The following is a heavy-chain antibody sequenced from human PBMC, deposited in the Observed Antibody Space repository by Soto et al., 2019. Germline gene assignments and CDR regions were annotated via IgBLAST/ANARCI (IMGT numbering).Heavy chain of an antibody. Sequence: QVQLQESGPGLVKPSETLSLTCTVSGGSISSYYWSWIRQPPGKGLEWIGYIYYSGSTNYNPSLKSRVTISVDTSKNQFSLKLSSVTAADTAVYYCARDRARGYSYGSFDSWRQGTLVTVSS. D-gene: IGHD5-18*01. CDR2: IYYSGST. CDR3: ARDRARGYSYGSFDS. V-gene: IGHV4-59*01. CDR1: GGSISSYY. J-gene: IGHJ4*02.